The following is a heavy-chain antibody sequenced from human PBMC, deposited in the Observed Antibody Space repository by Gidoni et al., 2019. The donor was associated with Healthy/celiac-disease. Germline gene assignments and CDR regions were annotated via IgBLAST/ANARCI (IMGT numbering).Heavy chain of an antibody. CDR2: IYYSGST. Sequence: QLQLQESGPGLVKPSETLSLTCTVSGGSISSSSYYWGWIRQPPGKGLEWIGSIYYSGSTYYNPSLKSRVTISVDTSKNQFSLKLSSVTAADTAVYYCARDGSSSWVWFDPWGQGTLVTVSS. J-gene: IGHJ5*02. V-gene: IGHV4-39*02. CDR1: GGSISSSSYY. CDR3: ARDGSSSWVWFDP. D-gene: IGHD6-6*01.